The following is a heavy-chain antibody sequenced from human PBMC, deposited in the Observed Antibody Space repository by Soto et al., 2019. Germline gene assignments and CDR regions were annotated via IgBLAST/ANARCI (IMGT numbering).Heavy chain of an antibody. J-gene: IGHJ4*01. CDR1: GYTFTSYY. V-gene: IGHV1-46*03. CDR2: INPSNST. Sequence: DSVKVSCKASGYTFTSYYMHWVRQAPGQGLEWMGIINPSNSTSYAQKFQGRVTMTRDTSTSTVYMELSSLRSEDTAVYYCATVYCSGGSYYSIDYWG. D-gene: IGHD2-15*01. CDR3: ATVYCSGGSYYSIDY.